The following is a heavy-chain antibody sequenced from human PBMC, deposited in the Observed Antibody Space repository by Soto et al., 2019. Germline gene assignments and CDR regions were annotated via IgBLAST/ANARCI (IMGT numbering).Heavy chain of an antibody. CDR2: INHSGST. D-gene: IGHD3-22*01. CDR1: SGSISSNNW. V-gene: IGHV4-4*02. J-gene: IGHJ3*02. Sequence: PSETLSLTCAVSSGSISSNNWWSWVRQPPGKGLEWIGEINHSGSTNYNPSLKSRVTISVDTSKNQFSLKLSSVTAADTAVYYCARSSPSITMIVVVIRGAFDIWGQGTMVTVSS. CDR3: ARSSPSITMIVVVIRGAFDI.